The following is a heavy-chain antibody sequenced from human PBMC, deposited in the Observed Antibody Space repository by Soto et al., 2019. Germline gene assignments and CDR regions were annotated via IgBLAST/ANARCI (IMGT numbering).Heavy chain of an antibody. CDR2: IYHSGST. D-gene: IGHD5-18*01. J-gene: IGHJ4*02. CDR3: ARTLYSYGPRFDY. CDR1: GGSISSGGYS. V-gene: IGHV4-30-2*02. Sequence: SETLSLTCAVSGGSISSGGYSWSWIRQPPGKGLEWIGYIYHSGSTYYNPSLKSRVTISVDTSKNQFSLKLSSVTAADTAVYYCARTLYSYGPRFDYGGQGTLVTVSS.